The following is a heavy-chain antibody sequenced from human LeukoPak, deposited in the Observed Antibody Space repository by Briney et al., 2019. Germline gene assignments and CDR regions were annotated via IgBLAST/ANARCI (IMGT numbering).Heavy chain of an antibody. D-gene: IGHD2-2*01. CDR2: ISGGGDNT. V-gene: IGHV3-23*01. Sequence: GGSLRLSCAASGFTFSSYAVSWVRQAPGKGLEWASAISGGGDNTYYADSVKGRFTISRDNSKNTLYLHMNSLRAEDTAVYYCAKERGSLPAGQNRFDYWGQGTLVTVSS. J-gene: IGHJ4*02. CDR3: AKERGSLPAGQNRFDY. CDR1: GFTFSSYA.